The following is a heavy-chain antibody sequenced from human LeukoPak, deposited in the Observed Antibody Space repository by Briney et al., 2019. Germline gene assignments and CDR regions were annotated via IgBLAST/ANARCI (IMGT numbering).Heavy chain of an antibody. CDR1: GYTLTELS. V-gene: IGHV1-24*01. D-gene: IGHD4-17*01. CDR3: ARRGGKNYGDYLLYYYYMDV. J-gene: IGHJ6*03. CDR2: FDPEDGET. Sequence: GASVKVSCKVSGYTLTELSMHWVRQAPGKGLEWMGGFDPEDGETIYAQKFQGRVTMTEDTSTDTAYMELSSLRSDDTAMYYCARRGGKNYGDYLLYYYYMDVWGKGTTVTVSS.